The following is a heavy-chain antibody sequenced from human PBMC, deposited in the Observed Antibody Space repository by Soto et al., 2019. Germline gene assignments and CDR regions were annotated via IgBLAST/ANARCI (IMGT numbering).Heavy chain of an antibody. V-gene: IGHV1-18*01. CDR2: ISAYNGNT. CDR3: ARDRKEAYYYDSSGYSRFDY. Sequence: QVQLVQSGAEVKKPGASVKVSCKASGYTFTSYGISWVRQAPGQGLEWMGWISAYNGNTNYAQKLQGRVTRTTDTSTSTAYMELRSLRSDDTAVYYCARDRKEAYYYDSSGYSRFDYWGQGTLVTVSS. J-gene: IGHJ4*02. CDR1: GYTFTSYG. D-gene: IGHD3-22*01.